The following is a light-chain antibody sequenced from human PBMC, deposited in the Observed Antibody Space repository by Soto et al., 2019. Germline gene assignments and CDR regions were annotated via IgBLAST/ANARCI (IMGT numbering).Light chain of an antibody. Sequence: QSLLPHPASVSGSPGQSITISCTGTNSDVGGYNYVSWYQQHPGKAPKLMIYEVSNRPSGVSNRFSGSKSGNTASLTISGLQAEEEADYYCSSYTSSGNRVFGTGTKVTAL. J-gene: IGLJ1*01. V-gene: IGLV2-14*01. CDR2: EVS. CDR3: SSYTSSGNRV. CDR1: NSDVGGYNY.